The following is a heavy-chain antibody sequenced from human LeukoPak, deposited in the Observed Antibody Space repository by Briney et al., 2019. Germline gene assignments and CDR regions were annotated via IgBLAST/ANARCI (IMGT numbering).Heavy chain of an antibody. V-gene: IGHV4-59*01. CDR1: GGSISSYY. Sequence: SETLSLTCTVSGGSISSYYWSWIRQPPGKGLEWIGYIYYSGSTNYNPSLKSRVTVSVDTSKNQFSLKLSSVTAADTAVYYCARLDCSSTSCWIDPWGQGTLVTVSS. CDR2: IYYSGST. D-gene: IGHD2-2*01. J-gene: IGHJ5*02. CDR3: ARLDCSSTSCWIDP.